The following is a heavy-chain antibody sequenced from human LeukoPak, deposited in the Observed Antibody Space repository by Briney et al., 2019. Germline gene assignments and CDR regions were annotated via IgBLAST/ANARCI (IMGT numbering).Heavy chain of an antibody. D-gene: IGHD2-8*01. Sequence: GGSLRLSCAASGFTFSSYWMSWVRQAPGKGLEWVANIKQEGSEKYYVDSVKCRFTISRDNAKNSLYLQMNSLRAEDTAVYYCAREHLAYCTNGVCYTGYYYYYMDVWGKGTTVTVSS. CDR1: GFTFSSYW. CDR3: AREHLAYCTNGVCYTGYYYYYMDV. V-gene: IGHV3-7*01. J-gene: IGHJ6*03. CDR2: IKQEGSEK.